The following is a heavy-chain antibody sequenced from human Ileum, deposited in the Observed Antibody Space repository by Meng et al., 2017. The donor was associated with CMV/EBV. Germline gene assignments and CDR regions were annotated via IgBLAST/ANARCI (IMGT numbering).Heavy chain of an antibody. V-gene: IGHV3-7*01. CDR2: IHQDGTEQ. J-gene: IGHJ4*02. CDR3: ARVVLDCSSFCYHKPPDC. D-gene: IGHD2-2*01. Sequence: GESLKISCAASGFAFSSNWMTWVRQAPGKGLEWVANIHQDGTEQHYVDSVKGRFTISRDNAKNSLYLQMNSLRAEDTAVYYCARVVLDCSSFCYHKPPDCWGQGTRVTGYS. CDR1: GFAFSSNW.